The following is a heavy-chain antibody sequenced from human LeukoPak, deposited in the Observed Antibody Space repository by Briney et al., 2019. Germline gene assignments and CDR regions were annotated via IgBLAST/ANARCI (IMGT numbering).Heavy chain of an antibody. Sequence: GASVKVSCKASGHTFMNYGVSGVRQAPGQGLEWMGWISAKNGNTNYAQNFQGRVTMTTHSSTNTASMELMSLRSNETDVYWCASRRSGRGGDAFDIWGQGTMVIVSS. D-gene: IGHD1-26*01. CDR1: GHTFMNYG. CDR3: ASRRSGRGGDAFDI. V-gene: IGHV1-18*01. CDR2: ISAKNGNT. J-gene: IGHJ3*02.